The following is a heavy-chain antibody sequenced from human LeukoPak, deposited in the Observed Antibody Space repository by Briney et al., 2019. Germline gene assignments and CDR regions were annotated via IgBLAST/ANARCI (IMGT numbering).Heavy chain of an antibody. CDR1: GYTFTSYG. V-gene: IGHV1-18*01. J-gene: IGHJ4*02. CDR2: ISAYNGNT. D-gene: IGHD6-19*01. CDR3: ARHAGRRQWLAADFDY. Sequence: GSVKVSCKASGYTFTSYGISWVRQAPGQGLEWMGWISAYNGNTNYAQKLQGRVTMTTDTSTSTAYMELRSLRSDDTAVYYCARHAGRRQWLAADFDYWGQGTLVTVSS.